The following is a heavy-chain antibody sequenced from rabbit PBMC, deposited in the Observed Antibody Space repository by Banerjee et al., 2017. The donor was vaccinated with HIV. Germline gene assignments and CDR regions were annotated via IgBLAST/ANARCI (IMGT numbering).Heavy chain of an antibody. Sequence: QSLEESGGDLVKPGASLTLTCTASGFSFSSRYYMCWVRQAPGKGLELIACIYTSSGNTWYASWAKGRFTITRSTSRNTVTLQMTSLTAADTATYFCVRNDGSSYYNDLYFNLWGQGTLVTVS. J-gene: IGHJ4*01. V-gene: IGHV1S40*01. CDR3: VRNDGSSYYNDLYFNL. CDR1: GFSFSSRYY. D-gene: IGHD8-1*01. CDR2: IYTSSGNT.